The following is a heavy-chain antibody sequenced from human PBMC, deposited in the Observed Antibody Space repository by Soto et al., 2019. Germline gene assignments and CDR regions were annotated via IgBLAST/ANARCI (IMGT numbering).Heavy chain of an antibody. Sequence: GGSLRLSCAASGFTFSSYSMNWVRQAPGKGLEWVSAISGSGGSTYYADSVKGRFTISRDNSKNTLYLQMNSLRAEDTAVYYCAKELQGVEQWLPRYYYYYGMDVWGQGTTVTAP. CDR1: GFTFSSYS. J-gene: IGHJ6*02. CDR2: ISGSGGST. CDR3: AKELQGVEQWLPRYYYYYGMDV. D-gene: IGHD6-19*01. V-gene: IGHV3-23*01.